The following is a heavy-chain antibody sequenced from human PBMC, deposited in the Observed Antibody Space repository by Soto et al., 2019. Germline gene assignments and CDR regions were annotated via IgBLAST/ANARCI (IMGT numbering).Heavy chain of an antibody. J-gene: IGHJ6*03. CDR1: GGSISSGGYY. CDR3: ARVIKWGITMVRGGPDYMDV. Sequence: SETLSLTCTVSGGSISSGGYYWSWIRQHPGKGLEWIGYIYYSGSTYYNPSLKSRVTISVDTSKNQFSLKLSSVTAADTAVYYCARVIKWGITMVRGGPDYMDVWGKGTTVTVSS. CDR2: IYYSGST. V-gene: IGHV4-31*03. D-gene: IGHD3-10*01.